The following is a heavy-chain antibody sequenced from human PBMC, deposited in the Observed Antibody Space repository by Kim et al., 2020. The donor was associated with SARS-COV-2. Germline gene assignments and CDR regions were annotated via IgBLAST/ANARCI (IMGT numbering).Heavy chain of an antibody. CDR2: ISGSGGST. Sequence: GGSLRLSCAASGFTFSSYAMSWVRQAPGKGLEWVSAISGSGGSTYYADSVKGRFTISRDNSKNTLYLQMNSLRAEDTAVYYCAKDLVGATIGDYYMDVWGKGTTVTVSS. V-gene: IGHV3-23*01. CDR3: AKDLVGATIGDYYMDV. CDR1: GFTFSSYA. J-gene: IGHJ6*03. D-gene: IGHD1-26*01.